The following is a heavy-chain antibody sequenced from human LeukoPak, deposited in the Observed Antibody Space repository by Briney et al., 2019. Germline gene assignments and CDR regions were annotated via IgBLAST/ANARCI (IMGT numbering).Heavy chain of an antibody. CDR3: ARGTLGAWGW. Sequence: PGGSLRLSCAVSGFTVKRNYMSWVRQAPGKGLEWVSSISSSSNYIHYADSVKGRFTISRDNAKNSLYLQMNSLRAEDTAVYFCARGTLGAWGWWGQGTLGTVSS. CDR1: GFTVKRNY. D-gene: IGHD6-19*01. J-gene: IGHJ4*02. V-gene: IGHV3-21*01. CDR2: ISSSSNYI.